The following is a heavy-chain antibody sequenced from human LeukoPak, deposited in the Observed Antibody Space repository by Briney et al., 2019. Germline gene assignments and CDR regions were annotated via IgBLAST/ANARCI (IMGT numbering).Heavy chain of an antibody. CDR3: ARHSDYDILTGPNDY. D-gene: IGHD3-9*01. J-gene: IGHJ4*02. Sequence: PGGSLRLSCAASGFTVSSNYMSWVRQAPGEGLEWVSVIYSGGSTYYADSVKGRFTISRDNSKNTLYLQMNSLRAEDTAVYYCARHSDYDILTGPNDYWGQGTLVTVSS. CDR2: IYSGGST. V-gene: IGHV3-53*01. CDR1: GFTVSSNY.